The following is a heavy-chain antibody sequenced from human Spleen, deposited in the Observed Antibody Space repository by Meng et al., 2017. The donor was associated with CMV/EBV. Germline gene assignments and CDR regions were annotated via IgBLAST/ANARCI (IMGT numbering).Heavy chain of an antibody. Sequence: GGSLRLSCAASGFTFSSYSMNWVRQAPGKGLEWVSPISSSSSYIYYADSVKGRFTISRDNAKNSLYLQMNSLRAEDTAVYYCARDLEITVFGVVQSNNYGMDVWGQGTTVTVSS. J-gene: IGHJ6*02. V-gene: IGHV3-21*01. CDR3: ARDLEITVFGVVQSNNYGMDV. CDR2: ISSSSSYI. D-gene: IGHD3-3*01. CDR1: GFTFSSYS.